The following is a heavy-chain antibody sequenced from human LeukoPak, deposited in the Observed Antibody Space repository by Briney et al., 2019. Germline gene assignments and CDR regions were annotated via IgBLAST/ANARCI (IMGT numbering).Heavy chain of an antibody. J-gene: IGHJ5*02. Sequence: ASVKVSCKASGYTFTGYYKHWVRQAPGQGLEWMGWINPNSGGTNYAQKFQGRVTMTRDTSISTAYMELSRLRSDDTAVYYCARDLLNYYGSGTPTKNWFDPWGQGTLVTVSS. CDR1: GYTFTGYY. D-gene: IGHD3-10*01. CDR2: INPNSGGT. CDR3: ARDLLNYYGSGTPTKNWFDP. V-gene: IGHV1-2*02.